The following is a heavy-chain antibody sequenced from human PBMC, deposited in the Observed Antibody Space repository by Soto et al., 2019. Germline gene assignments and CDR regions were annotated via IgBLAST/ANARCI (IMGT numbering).Heavy chain of an antibody. Sequence: QVQLVQSGAEVKKPGASVKVSCKASGYNFNICGINWVRQAPGQGLELMGWISAYDGKTTYAEKFQGRVTMTTDASTSTAYMELRSLRSDDTAVYYCARDPHEYWTSYWFDPWGQGTLVTVSS. D-gene: IGHD3-3*01. CDR3: ARDPHEYWTSYWFDP. CDR1: GYNFNICG. V-gene: IGHV1-18*01. J-gene: IGHJ5*02. CDR2: ISAYDGKT.